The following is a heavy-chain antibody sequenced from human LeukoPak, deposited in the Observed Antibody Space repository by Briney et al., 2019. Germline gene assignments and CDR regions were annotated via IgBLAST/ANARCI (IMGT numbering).Heavy chain of an antibody. Sequence: GGSLRLSCAASGFTVSSNYMNWVRQAPGKGLEWVSVIYSGGTTYHADSVKGRFTISRDNSKNTLFLQVNSLRAEDTAMYYCARGATVASYFDYWGQGTLVTVSS. J-gene: IGHJ4*02. CDR1: GFTVSSNY. CDR3: ARGATVASYFDY. D-gene: IGHD4-23*01. V-gene: IGHV3-53*01. CDR2: IYSGGTT.